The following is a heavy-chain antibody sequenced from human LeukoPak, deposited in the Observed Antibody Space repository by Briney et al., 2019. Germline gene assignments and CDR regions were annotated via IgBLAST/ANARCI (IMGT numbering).Heavy chain of an antibody. CDR2: IIPILNIT. J-gene: IGHJ4*02. Sequence: GASVKVSCTASRGTFSKYAISWVRQAPGQGLEWMGRIIPILNITHYAQRFQGRVTISADKSTSTAYMELSSLRSEDTAMYYCARDDDRAREIDYWGQGTLVTVSS. CDR1: RGTFSKYA. CDR3: ARDDDRAREIDY. D-gene: IGHD3-22*01. V-gene: IGHV1-69*04.